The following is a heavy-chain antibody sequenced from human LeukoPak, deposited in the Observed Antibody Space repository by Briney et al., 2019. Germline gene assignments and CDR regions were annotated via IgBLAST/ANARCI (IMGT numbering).Heavy chain of an antibody. CDR2: INPSGGST. J-gene: IGHJ2*01. Sequence: ASVKVSCKASGYTFTSYYMHWVRQAPGQGLEWMGIINPSGGSTSYAQKFQGRVTMTRDTFTSTVYMELSSLRSEDTAVYYCAREYYYDSSGYYHYWYFDLWGRGTLVTVSS. CDR1: GYTFTSYY. V-gene: IGHV1-46*01. D-gene: IGHD3-22*01. CDR3: AREYYYDSSGYYHYWYFDL.